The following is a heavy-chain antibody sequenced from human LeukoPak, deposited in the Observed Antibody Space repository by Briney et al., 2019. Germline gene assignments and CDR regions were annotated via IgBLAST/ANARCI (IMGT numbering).Heavy chain of an antibody. Sequence: ASVKVSCKASGYTFTSYYMHWVRQAPGQGLEWMGIINPSGGSTSYAQKFQGRVTMTRDTSTSTVYMVLSSLRSEDTAVYYCARERRGLAYCGGDCITWGQGTLVTVSS. D-gene: IGHD2-21*02. CDR2: INPSGGST. CDR1: GYTFTSYY. J-gene: IGHJ5*02. CDR3: ARERRGLAYCGGDCIT. V-gene: IGHV1-46*01.